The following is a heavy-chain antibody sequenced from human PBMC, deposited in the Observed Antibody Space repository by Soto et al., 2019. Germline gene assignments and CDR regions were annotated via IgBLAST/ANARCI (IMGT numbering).Heavy chain of an antibody. V-gene: IGHV5-10-1*01. Sequence: PGESLKISCQVFGYTFTSYWITWVRQMHGKGLEWMGRIDPSNYFTDYNTSFEGHVILSVDLSVSTAYLQWSSLKASDTAMYYCARQDVVVPAAIPDYYYYYGMDVWGQGTTVTVSS. J-gene: IGHJ6*02. D-gene: IGHD2-2*02. CDR1: GYTFTSYW. CDR3: ARQDVVVPAAIPDYYYYYGMDV. CDR2: IDPSNYFT.